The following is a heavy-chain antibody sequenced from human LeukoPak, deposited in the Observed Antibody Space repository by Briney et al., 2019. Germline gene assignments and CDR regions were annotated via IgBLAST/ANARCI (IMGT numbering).Heavy chain of an antibody. V-gene: IGHV3-48*04. D-gene: IGHD5-18*01. CDR2: ISSSGSTI. CDR3: AREPGYSYGFDAFDI. Sequence: GGSLRLSCAASGFTFSSYAMSWVRQAPGKGLEWVSYISSSGSTIYYADSVKGRFTISGDNAKNSLYLQMNSLRAEDTAVYYCAREPGYSYGFDAFDIWGQGTMVTVSS. J-gene: IGHJ3*02. CDR1: GFTFSSYA.